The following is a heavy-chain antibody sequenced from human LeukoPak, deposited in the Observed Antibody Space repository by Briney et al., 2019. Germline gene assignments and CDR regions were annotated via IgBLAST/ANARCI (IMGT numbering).Heavy chain of an antibody. CDR3: ARDCSSSCSPYYGMDV. CDR1: GFTVSSNF. J-gene: IGHJ6*02. V-gene: IGHV3-53*01. CDR2: IHSGGTT. D-gene: IGHD2-2*01. Sequence: GGSLRLSCAASGFTVSSNFMSWVRQAPGKGLEWVSIIHSGGTTNYVDSVKGRFTISRDNSRNTLYLQMNSLRAEDTAVYYCARDCSSSCSPYYGMDVWGQGTTVTVSS.